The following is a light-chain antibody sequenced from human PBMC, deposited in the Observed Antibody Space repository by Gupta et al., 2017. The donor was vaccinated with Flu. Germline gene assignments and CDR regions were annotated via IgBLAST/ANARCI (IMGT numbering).Light chain of an antibody. CDR2: TTS. J-gene: IGKJ4*01. V-gene: IGKV1-39*01. CDR3: QQRYRTPPT. Sequence: DVQMTKSPSCIFASVGDRVSITCRASQNINKFLNWYQQKPGKAPKLLIYTTSSLQTGVPSRFSGSGSGTDFTLTISSLQPDDFATYYCQQRYRTPPTFGAGTKVKI. CDR1: QNINKF.